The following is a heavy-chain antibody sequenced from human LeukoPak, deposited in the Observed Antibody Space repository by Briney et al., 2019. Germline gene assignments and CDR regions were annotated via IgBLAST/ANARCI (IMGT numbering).Heavy chain of an antibody. CDR3: ARAGYDFWSGYYTGPYYFDY. D-gene: IGHD3-3*01. J-gene: IGHJ4*02. CDR2: INPSGGST. Sequence: ASVKVSCKASGYTFTSYYMHWVRQAPGQGLEWMGIINPSGGSTSYAQKFQGRVTMTRDMSTSTVYMELSSLRSEDTAVYYCARAGYDFWSGYYTGPYYFDYWGQGTLVTVSS. CDR1: GYTFTSYY. V-gene: IGHV1-46*01.